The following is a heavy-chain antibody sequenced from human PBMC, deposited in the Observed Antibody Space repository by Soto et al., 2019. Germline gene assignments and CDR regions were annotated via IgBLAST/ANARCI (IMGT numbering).Heavy chain of an antibody. Sequence: EVQLVESGGGLVQPGGSLRLSCAASGFTFSSYSMNWVRQAPGKGLEWVSYISSSSSTIYYADSVKGRFTISRDNAKNSRYLQMNSLRAEDTAVYYCARETDYYGSGSYPFDYWGQGTLVTVSS. D-gene: IGHD3-10*01. CDR1: GFTFSSYS. J-gene: IGHJ4*02. V-gene: IGHV3-48*01. CDR3: ARETDYYGSGSYPFDY. CDR2: ISSSSSTI.